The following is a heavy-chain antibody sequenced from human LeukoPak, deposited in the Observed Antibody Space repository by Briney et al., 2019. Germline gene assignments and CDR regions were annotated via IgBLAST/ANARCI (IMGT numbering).Heavy chain of an antibody. CDR3: ARRVNRAQFDP. D-gene: IGHD2-21*01. CDR1: GGTXSSYA. J-gene: IGHJ5*02. V-gene: IGHV1-69*01. CDR2: SIAIFGTA. Sequence: SSVKVSCKASGGTXSSYAISGVRQAPGQGLEWMGGSIAIFGTANYAQKYQGRVTITADESTSTAYMELSSLRSEDTAVYYCARRVNRAQFDPWGQGTLVTVSS.